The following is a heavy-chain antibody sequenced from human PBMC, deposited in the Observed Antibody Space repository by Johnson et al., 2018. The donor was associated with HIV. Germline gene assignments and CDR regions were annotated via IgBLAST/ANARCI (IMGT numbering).Heavy chain of an antibody. CDR3: AKLSAFFAFDL. CDR2: IRFDGSIT. CDR1: GFSFSNYG. V-gene: IGHV3-30*02. D-gene: IGHD3-16*01. J-gene: IGHJ3*01. Sequence: QVQLVESGGGVLQPGGSLRLSCLASGFSFSNYGMNWVRQAPGKGLEWVAFIRFDGSITYYADSVKGRFTISRDNSKSTLYLQVNSLRAEDTAVYYCAKLSAFFAFDLWGQGTFVTVSS.